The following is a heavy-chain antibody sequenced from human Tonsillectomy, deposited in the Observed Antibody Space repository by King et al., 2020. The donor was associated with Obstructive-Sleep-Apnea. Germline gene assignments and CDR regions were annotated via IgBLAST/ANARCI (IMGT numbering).Heavy chain of an antibody. D-gene: IGHD6-13*01. CDR3: ARGSAAAAVNWFDP. CDR1: GGFFSDYY. Sequence: VQLQHWGAGLLKPSETLSLTCAVFGGFFSDYYWSWIRQPPGKGLEWIGESNHSGRTNYHPSLKSLVTISVDTSKTQFSLKLNSVTVADTAVYCCARGSAAAAVNWFDPWGQGTLVTVSS. V-gene: IGHV4-34*01. CDR2: SNHSGRT. J-gene: IGHJ5*02.